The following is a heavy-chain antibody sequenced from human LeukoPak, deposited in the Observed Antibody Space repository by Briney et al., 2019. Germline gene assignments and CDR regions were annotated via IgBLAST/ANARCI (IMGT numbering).Heavy chain of an antibody. CDR2: IYSGGNT. CDR3: ARGIGSQLRSGWFDP. Sequence: GGSLRLSCAASGFTVSSNYMSWVRQAPGKGLEWVSVIYSGGNTYYSDSVEGRFTISRDNSKNTLYLQMNSLRAEDTAVYYCARGIGSQLRSGWFDPWGQGTLVTVSS. V-gene: IGHV3-66*01. D-gene: IGHD3-3*01. J-gene: IGHJ5*02. CDR1: GFTVSSNY.